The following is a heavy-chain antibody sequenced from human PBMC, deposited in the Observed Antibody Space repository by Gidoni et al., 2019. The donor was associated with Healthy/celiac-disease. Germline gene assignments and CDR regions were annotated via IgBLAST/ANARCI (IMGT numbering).Heavy chain of an antibody. V-gene: IGHV3-11*01. D-gene: IGHD6-25*01. CDR2: ISSSGSTI. Sequence: QVQLVESGGGLVKPGGSLRLSCAASGFTFSDYYMSWIRQAPGKGLACVSYISSSGSTIYYADSVKGRFTIARDNAKNSLYLQMNSLRAEDTAVYYCARAERRLDWYFDLWGRGTLVTVSS. CDR1: GFTFSDYY. J-gene: IGHJ2*01. CDR3: ARAERRLDWYFDL.